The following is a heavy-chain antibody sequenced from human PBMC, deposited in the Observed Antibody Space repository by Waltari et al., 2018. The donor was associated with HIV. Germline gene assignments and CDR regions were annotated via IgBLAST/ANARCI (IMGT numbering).Heavy chain of an antibody. J-gene: IGHJ4*02. CDR3: ARHSTVGLRLGELSPRIDF. CDR1: GGSIDSSSFY. CDR2: VYYSGST. D-gene: IGHD3-16*02. V-gene: IGHV4-39*01. Sequence: QPQLQESGPGLVKPSETLSLTCSVSGGSIDSSSFYWGWTRQPPGKGLEWIGNVYYSGSTNHNPALKSRVTISADTSTNQFSLKLSSVTAADTAIYFCARHSTVGLRLGELSPRIDFWGQGTLVIVSS.